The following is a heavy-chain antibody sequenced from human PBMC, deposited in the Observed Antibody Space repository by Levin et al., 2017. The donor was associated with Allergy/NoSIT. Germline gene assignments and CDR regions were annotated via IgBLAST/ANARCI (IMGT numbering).Heavy chain of an antibody. CDR2: ISGSGGST. Sequence: LSLTCAASGFTFSSYAMSWVRQAPGKGLEWVSAISGSGGSTYYADSVKGRFTISRDNSKNTLYLQMNSLRAEDTAVYYCAKSDRVEKRIFGVVHRPYYFDYWGQGTLVTVSS. D-gene: IGHD3-3*01. J-gene: IGHJ4*02. CDR3: AKSDRVEKRIFGVVHRPYYFDY. V-gene: IGHV3-23*01. CDR1: GFTFSSYA.